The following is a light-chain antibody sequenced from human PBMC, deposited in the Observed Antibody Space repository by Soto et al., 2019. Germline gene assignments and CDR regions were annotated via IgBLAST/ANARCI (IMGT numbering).Light chain of an antibody. CDR1: QSLVYSDGNTY. CDR2: KVS. CDR3: MQGTNWPPWT. Sequence: DVVLTQSPLSLPVTLGQPASISCRSSQSLVYSDGNTYLDWFQQRPGQPPRRLIYKVSNRDSGVPDRFSVSGSGNDFPLKISRVEAEDVGVYYCMQGTNWPPWTFGQGTKVEIK. V-gene: IGKV2-30*01. J-gene: IGKJ1*01.